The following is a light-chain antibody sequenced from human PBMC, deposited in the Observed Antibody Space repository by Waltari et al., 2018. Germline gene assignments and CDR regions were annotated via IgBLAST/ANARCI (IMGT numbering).Light chain of an antibody. J-gene: IGKJ4*01. Sequence: DIQMTQSPSSLSASVGDRVTITCRASQSISSYLNWYQQKPGKAPKLLIYTDSSLQSGVPSRFSGRGSGTDFTLTISSLQFEDFATYYCQQSYSTPLTFGGGTRVEIK. CDR2: TDS. CDR3: QQSYSTPLT. CDR1: QSISSY. V-gene: IGKV1-39*01.